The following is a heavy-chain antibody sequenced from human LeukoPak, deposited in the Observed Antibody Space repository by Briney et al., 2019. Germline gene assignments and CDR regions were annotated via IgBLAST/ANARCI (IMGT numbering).Heavy chain of an antibody. J-gene: IGHJ6*02. CDR1: GFTFSSYA. D-gene: IGHD3-9*01. CDR3: AKDSPRYFDWLSPKYYGMDV. Sequence: GGSLRLSCAASGFTFSSYAMSWVRQAPGKGLEWVSAISGSGGSTYYADSVKGRFTISRDNSKNTLYLQMNSLRAEDTAVYYCAKDSPRYFDWLSPKYYGMDVWGQGTTVTVSS. V-gene: IGHV3-23*01. CDR2: ISGSGGST.